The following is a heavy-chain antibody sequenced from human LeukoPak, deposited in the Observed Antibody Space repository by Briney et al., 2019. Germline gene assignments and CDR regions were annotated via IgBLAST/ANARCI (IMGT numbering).Heavy chain of an antibody. V-gene: IGHV1-69*05. CDR1: GGTFSSYA. CDR3: ARDEGVWGSYPNHPSWFDP. Sequence: SVKVSCKASGGTFSSYAISWVRQAPGQGLEWMGRIIPIFGTANYAQKFQGRVTITTDQSTSTAYMELSSLRSEDTAVYYCARDEGVWGSYPNHPSWFDPWGQGTLVTVSS. J-gene: IGHJ5*02. CDR2: IIPIFGTA. D-gene: IGHD3-16*02.